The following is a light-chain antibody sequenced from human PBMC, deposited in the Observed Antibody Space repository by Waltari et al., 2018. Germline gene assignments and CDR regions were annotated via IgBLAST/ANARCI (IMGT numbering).Light chain of an antibody. CDR2: DVS. J-gene: IGLJ3*02. CDR1: SSDVGSYNS. CDR3: SSQSSNNVVL. V-gene: IGLV2-14*03. Sequence: QSALTQPASVSGSPGQSITISCTGISSDVGSYNSVSWYQDHPGQGPKVIIYDVSDRPSGVSARFSVSKSGNTASLTISGLQAEDEADYYCSSQSSNNVVLFGGGTKVTVL.